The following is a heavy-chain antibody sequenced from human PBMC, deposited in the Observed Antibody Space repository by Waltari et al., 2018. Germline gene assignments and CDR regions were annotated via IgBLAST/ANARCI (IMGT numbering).Heavy chain of an antibody. Sequence: EVQVLESGGGLVQPGGSLRLSCAAPGFTFSSDAMTWVRQPPGKGLEWVSGITGSGGSTYYADSVKGRFTISRDNSKNTLYLQMNSLRAEDTAVYYCAKVGDSGYAYAYYDHWGQGTLVTVSA. CDR3: AKVGDSGYAYAYYDH. D-gene: IGHD5-12*01. J-gene: IGHJ4*02. CDR1: GFTFSSDA. CDR2: ITGSGGST. V-gene: IGHV3-23*01.